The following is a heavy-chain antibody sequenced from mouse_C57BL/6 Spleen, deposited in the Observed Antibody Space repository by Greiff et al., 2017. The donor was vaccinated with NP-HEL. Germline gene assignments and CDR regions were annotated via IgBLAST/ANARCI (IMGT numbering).Heavy chain of an antibody. V-gene: IGHV1-19*01. CDR1: GYTFTDYY. CDR3: ARRGTVAFDY. J-gene: IGHJ2*01. D-gene: IGHD1-1*01. Sequence: LQQSGPVLVKPGASVKMSCKASGYTFTDYYMNWVKQSHGKSLEWIGVINPYNGGTSYNQKFKGKATLTVDKSSSTAYMELNSLTSEDSAVYYCARRGTVAFDYWGQGTPLTVSS. CDR2: INPYNGGT.